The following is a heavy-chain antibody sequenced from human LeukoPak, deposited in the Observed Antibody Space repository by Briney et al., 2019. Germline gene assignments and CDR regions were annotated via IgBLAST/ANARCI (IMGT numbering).Heavy chain of an antibody. Sequence: PGGSLRLSCAALGFTFSSYGMSWVPQAPGKGLEGVSAISGSGGSTYYADSVKGRSTFSRDNSKNTLYLQINSLRAEETAVIYCANESPGIAVAGSGHYFDCWGQGTLVTVSS. CDR2: ISGSGGST. J-gene: IGHJ4*02. CDR3: ANESPGIAVAGSGHYFDC. CDR1: GFTFSSYG. D-gene: IGHD6-19*01. V-gene: IGHV3-23*01.